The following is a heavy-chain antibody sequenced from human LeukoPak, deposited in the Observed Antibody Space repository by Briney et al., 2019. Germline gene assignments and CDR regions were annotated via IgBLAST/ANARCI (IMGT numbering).Heavy chain of an antibody. D-gene: IGHD3-22*01. Sequence: SETLSLTCTVSGGSISSYYWSWIRQPAGKGLEWIGRIYTSGSTNYNPSLKSRVTMSVDTSKNQFSLKLSSVTAADTAVYYCARGPLSRDSSGYYYYYYYSMDVWGQGTTVTVSS. CDR3: ARGPLSRDSSGYYYYYYYSMDV. V-gene: IGHV4-4*07. CDR1: GGSISSYY. J-gene: IGHJ6*02. CDR2: IYTSGST.